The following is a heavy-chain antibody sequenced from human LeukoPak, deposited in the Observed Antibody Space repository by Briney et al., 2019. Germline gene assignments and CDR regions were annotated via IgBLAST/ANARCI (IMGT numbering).Heavy chain of an antibody. V-gene: IGHV1-2*02. J-gene: IGHJ4*02. D-gene: IGHD3-10*01. CDR2: INPNSGGT. Sequence: ASVKVSCKASGYTFTGYYMHWVRQAPGQGLEWMGWINPNSGGTKYAQKLQGRVTMTRDTSISTAYMELSRLRSDDTAVYYCARVVGGNYYGSETDDYWGQGTLVTVSS. CDR1: GYTFTGYY. CDR3: ARVVGGNYYGSETDDY.